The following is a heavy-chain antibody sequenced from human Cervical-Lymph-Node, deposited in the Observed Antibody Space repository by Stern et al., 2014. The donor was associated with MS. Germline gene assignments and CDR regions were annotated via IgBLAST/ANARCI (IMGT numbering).Heavy chain of an antibody. Sequence: EVHLVESGGGVIQPGGSLRLSCTASGFTVSRDYMTWVRQAPGKGLEWVSLITNVGSTFYTASVKGRFTISRDDSKNTVYLHMTSLRAEDTAMYYCARDTSSPERSDWWGQGTLVTVSS. V-gene: IGHV3-53*01. CDR3: ARDTSSPERSDW. D-gene: IGHD1-1*01. CDR2: ITNVGST. J-gene: IGHJ4*02. CDR1: GFTVSRDY.